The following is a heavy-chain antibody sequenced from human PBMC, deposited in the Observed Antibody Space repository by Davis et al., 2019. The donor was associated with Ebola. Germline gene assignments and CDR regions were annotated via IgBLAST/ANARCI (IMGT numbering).Heavy chain of an antibody. Sequence: GESLKISCAASGFTFSSYSMNWVRQAPGKGLEWVSYISSSSSTIYYADSVKGRFTISRDNAKNSLYLQMNSLRDEDTAVYYCARDATIFGVVTNFDYWGQGTLVTVSS. J-gene: IGHJ4*02. CDR2: ISSSSSTI. CDR1: GFTFSSYS. CDR3: ARDATIFGVVTNFDY. D-gene: IGHD3-3*01. V-gene: IGHV3-48*02.